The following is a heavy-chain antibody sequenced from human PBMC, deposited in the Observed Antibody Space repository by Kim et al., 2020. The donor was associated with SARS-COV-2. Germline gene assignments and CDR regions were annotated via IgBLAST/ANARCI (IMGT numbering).Heavy chain of an antibody. CDR3: AKGYMDV. J-gene: IGHJ6*03. V-gene: IGHV3-30*18. Sequence: GGSLRLSCAASGFTFSSYGMHWVRQAPGKGLEWVAVISYDGSNKYYADSVKGRFTISRDNSKNTLYLKMNSLRAEDTAVYYCAKGYMDVWGQGTTVTVSS. CDR1: GFTFSSYG. CDR2: ISYDGSNK.